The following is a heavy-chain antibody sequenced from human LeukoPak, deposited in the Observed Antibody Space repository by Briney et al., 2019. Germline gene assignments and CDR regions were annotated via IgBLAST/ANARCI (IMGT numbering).Heavy chain of an antibody. Sequence: GGSLRLSCAASGFTFSSYAMSWARQAPGKGLEWVSAISGSGGSTYYADSVKGRFTISRDNSKNTLYLQMNSLRAEDTAVYYCAKVPGGIAAAAAHMYYFDYWGQGTLVTVSS. CDR3: AKVPGGIAAAAAHMYYFDY. V-gene: IGHV3-23*01. D-gene: IGHD6-13*01. J-gene: IGHJ4*02. CDR2: ISGSGGST. CDR1: GFTFSSYA.